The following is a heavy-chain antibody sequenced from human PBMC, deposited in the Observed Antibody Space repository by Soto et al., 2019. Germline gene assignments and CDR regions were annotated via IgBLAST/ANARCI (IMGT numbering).Heavy chain of an antibody. V-gene: IGHV1-18*01. CDR2: ISAYNGNT. D-gene: IGHD2-15*01. CDR1: GYTFTSYG. CDR3: ARALGYCSGGSCFDQDIVVTIPPYYFDY. J-gene: IGHJ4*02. Sequence: ASVKVSCKASGYTFTSYGISWVRQAPGQGLEWMGWISAYNGNTNYAQKLQGRVTMTTDTSTSTAYMELRSLRSDDTAVYYCARALGYCSGGSCFDQDIVVTIPPYYFDYWGQGTLVTV.